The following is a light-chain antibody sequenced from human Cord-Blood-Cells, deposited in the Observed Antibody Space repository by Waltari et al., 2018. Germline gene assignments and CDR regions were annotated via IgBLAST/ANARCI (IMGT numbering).Light chain of an antibody. J-gene: IGLJ3*02. CDR2: DVS. V-gene: IGLV2-14*01. Sequence: QSVLTQPASVSGSPGQSITISCTRTSSDVGGYNYVPWYQQHPGKAPQLMIYDVSKRPSGVSNRFSGSKSGNTASLTISGLQAEDEADYYCSSYTSSSTWVFGGGTKLTVL. CDR3: SSYTSSSTWV. CDR1: SSDVGGYNY.